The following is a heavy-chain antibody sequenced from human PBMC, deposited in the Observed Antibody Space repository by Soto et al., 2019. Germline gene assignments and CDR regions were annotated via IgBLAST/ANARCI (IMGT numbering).Heavy chain of an antibody. CDR1: GYTFTSYA. CDR3: ARDGVQLWFAFDY. D-gene: IGHD5-18*01. J-gene: IGHJ4*02. CDR2: INAGNGNT. Sequence: ASVKVSCKASGYTFTSYAMHWVRQAPGQRLEWMGWINAGNGNTKYSQKFQGRVTITRDTSASTAYMELSSLSFEDTAVYYCARDGVQLWFAFDYWGQGTLVTVSS. V-gene: IGHV1-3*01.